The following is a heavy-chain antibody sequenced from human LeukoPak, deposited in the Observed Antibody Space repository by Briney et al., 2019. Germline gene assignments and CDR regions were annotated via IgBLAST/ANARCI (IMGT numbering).Heavy chain of an antibody. J-gene: IGHJ6*03. V-gene: IGHV3-30*07. Sequence: GRSLRLSCAASGFTFSSYAMHWVRQAPGKGLEWVAVISYDGSNKYYADSVKGRFTISRDNAKNSLYLQMNSLRAEDTALYYCARVSVIVAPTRAYYYYYYMDVWGKGTTVTVSS. CDR3: ARVSVIVAPTRAYYYYYYMDV. D-gene: IGHD2-15*01. CDR1: GFTFSSYA. CDR2: ISYDGSNK.